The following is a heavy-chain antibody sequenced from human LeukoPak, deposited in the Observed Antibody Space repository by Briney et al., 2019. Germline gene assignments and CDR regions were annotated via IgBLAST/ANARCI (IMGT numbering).Heavy chain of an antibody. CDR1: GDSISSYY. CDR3: ARSRTPGWADDAFDI. V-gene: IGHV4-59*01. J-gene: IGHJ3*02. Sequence: SETLSLTCTVSGDSISSYYWSWIRQPPEKGLEWIGYNYYSGSTTYNPSLKSRVTISVDTSENQFSLKLSSLTAADTAVYYCARSRTPGWADDAFDIWGQGTMVTVSS. D-gene: IGHD6-19*01. CDR2: NYYSGST.